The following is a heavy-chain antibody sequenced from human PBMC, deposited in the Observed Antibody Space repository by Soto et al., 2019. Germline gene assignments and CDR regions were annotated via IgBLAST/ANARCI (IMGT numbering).Heavy chain of an antibody. Sequence: QVQLVESGGDLVKPGGSLRLSCAASGFTFSDYYMSWVRQAPGEGLEWVSYISSSGTTIYYADSMKGRFTMSSDNAKNSLFLQMNSLGAEDTAGYNGVRYKLDCWSYCIYDMDVWGKGTTVTVSS. CDR3: VRYKLDCWSYCIYDMDV. CDR1: GFTFSDYY. V-gene: IGHV3-11*01. CDR2: ISSSGTTI. D-gene: IGHD3-3*01. J-gene: IGHJ6*03.